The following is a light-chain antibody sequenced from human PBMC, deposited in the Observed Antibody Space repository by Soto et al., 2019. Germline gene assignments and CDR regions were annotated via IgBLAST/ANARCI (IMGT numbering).Light chain of an antibody. CDR1: QSVSSSY. V-gene: IGKV3-20*01. Sequence: EIVLTQSPGTLSLSPGERATLSCRASQSVSSSYLAWDQQKPGQSPRLLIYGASSRATGIPDRFSGSGSGTDVTLTISRLEPEDFALYHCQHYGSSPLVICGQGPRLQI. CDR3: QHYGSSPLVI. CDR2: GAS. J-gene: IGKJ5*01.